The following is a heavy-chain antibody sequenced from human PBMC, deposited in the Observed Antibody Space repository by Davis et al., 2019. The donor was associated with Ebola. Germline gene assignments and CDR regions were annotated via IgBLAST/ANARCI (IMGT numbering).Heavy chain of an antibody. CDR2: ISNSGNSA. CDR3: AKDTSNIWFDI. Sequence: GGSLRLSCVASGFTFSRYAMSWVRQAPGKGLEWVSGISNSGNSAYYADSVKGRFTISRDNSKNMLFLQMSSLRAEDTAVYYCAKDTSNIWFDIWGQGTMVTVSS. CDR1: GFTFSRYA. J-gene: IGHJ3*02. D-gene: IGHD1-26*01. V-gene: IGHV3-23*01.